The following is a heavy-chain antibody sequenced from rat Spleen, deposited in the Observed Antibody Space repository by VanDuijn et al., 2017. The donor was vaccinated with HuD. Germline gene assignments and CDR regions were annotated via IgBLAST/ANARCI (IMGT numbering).Heavy chain of an antibody. V-gene: IGHV5-54*01. J-gene: IGHJ1*01. CDR3: ARAYWYFDF. CDR2: IYYDSSKM. Sequence: EVKLVESGGGLVQPGNSLTLSCVGSGFIFRNYGMHWIRQAPKKGLEWIAMIYYDSSKMFYADTVKGRFTISRDNSKNTLYLEMNSLRSEDTAIYYCARAYWYFDFWGPGTMVTVSS. CDR1: GFIFRNYG.